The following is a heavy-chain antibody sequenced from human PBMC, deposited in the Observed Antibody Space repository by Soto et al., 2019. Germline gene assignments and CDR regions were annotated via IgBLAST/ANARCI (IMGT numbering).Heavy chain of an antibody. CDR3: AKVDIVLVPAAMPVDY. CDR2: ISYDGSNK. D-gene: IGHD2-2*01. CDR1: GFTFSSYG. Sequence: QVQLVESGGGVVQPGRSLRLSCAASGFTFSSYGMHWVRQAPGKGLEWVAVISYDGSNKYYADSVKGRFTISRDNSKNTLYLQMNSLRAEDTAVHYCAKVDIVLVPAAMPVDYWGQGTLVTVSS. J-gene: IGHJ4*02. V-gene: IGHV3-30*18.